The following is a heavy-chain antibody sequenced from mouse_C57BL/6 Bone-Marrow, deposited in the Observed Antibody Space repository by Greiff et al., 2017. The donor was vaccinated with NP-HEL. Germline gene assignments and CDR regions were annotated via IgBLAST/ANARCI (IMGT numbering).Heavy chain of an antibody. Sequence: EVQGVESGEGLVKPGGSLKLSCAASGFTFSSYAISWVRQTPEKRLEWVAYISSGGYYIYYADTVKGRFTISRDNARNTLYLQMSSLKSEDTAMYYCTRDPLGLRRDYYAMDYWGQGTSVTVSS. V-gene: IGHV5-9-1*02. D-gene: IGHD2-2*01. CDR2: ISSGGYYI. CDR3: TRDPLGLRRDYYAMDY. CDR1: GFTFSSYA. J-gene: IGHJ4*01.